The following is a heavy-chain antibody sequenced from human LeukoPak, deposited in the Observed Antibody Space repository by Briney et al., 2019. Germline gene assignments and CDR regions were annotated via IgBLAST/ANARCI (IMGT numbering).Heavy chain of an antibody. J-gene: IGHJ5*02. CDR2: INPNSGGT. CDR3: AREGPPYDFWSGYFPDRWFDP. Sequence: SXXVSCKASGYTFTGYYMHWVRQAPGQGLEWMGRINPNSGGTNYAQKFQGRVTMTRDTSISTAYMELSRLRSDDTAVYYCAREGPPYDFWSGYFPDRWFDPWGQGTLVTVSS. V-gene: IGHV1-2*06. D-gene: IGHD3-3*01. CDR1: GYTFTGYY.